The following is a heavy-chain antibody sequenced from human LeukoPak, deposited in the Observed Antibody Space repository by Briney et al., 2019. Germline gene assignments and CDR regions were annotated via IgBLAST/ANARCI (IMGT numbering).Heavy chain of an antibody. Sequence: GGSLRLSCAASGFTFSRIFSSYWMGWVRQAPGKGLEWVANIKQDGSEKHYVDSVKGRFTISRDNAKNSVYLQMNSLRAEDTAVYYCAREPATTVTFDYWGQGTLVTVSS. D-gene: IGHD4-17*01. CDR2: IKQDGSEK. V-gene: IGHV3-7*03. CDR1: GFTFSRIFSSYW. CDR3: AREPATTVTFDY. J-gene: IGHJ4*02.